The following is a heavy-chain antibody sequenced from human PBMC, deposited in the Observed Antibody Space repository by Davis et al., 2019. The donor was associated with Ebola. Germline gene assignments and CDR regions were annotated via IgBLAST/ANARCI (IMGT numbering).Heavy chain of an antibody. J-gene: IGHJ3*02. V-gene: IGHV3-30*03. CDR1: GFTFRNYG. CDR3: ARDRGWEQPVDAFDI. CDR2: ISSDGSNK. D-gene: IGHD1/OR15-1a*01. Sequence: PGGSLRLSCAASGFTFRNYGMHWVRQAPGKGLEWVAVISSDGSNKYYADSVKGRFTISRDNAKNTLYLEMNSLGVEDTAIYYCARDRGWEQPVDAFDIWGQGTLVTVSS.